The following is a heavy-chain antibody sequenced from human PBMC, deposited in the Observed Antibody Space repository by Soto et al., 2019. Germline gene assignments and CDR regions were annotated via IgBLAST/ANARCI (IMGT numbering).Heavy chain of an antibody. D-gene: IGHD6-13*01. Sequence: AAVKVSCKASGYTFTSYGMSWVRQAPGQGLEWMGIINPSSGSTSYAQKFQGRVTMTRDTSTSTVYMELSSLRSEDTAVYYCARFGSSSSWHDYWGQGTLVTVSS. J-gene: IGHJ4*02. CDR1: GYTFTSYG. CDR2: INPSSGST. V-gene: IGHV1-46*01. CDR3: ARFGSSSSWHDY.